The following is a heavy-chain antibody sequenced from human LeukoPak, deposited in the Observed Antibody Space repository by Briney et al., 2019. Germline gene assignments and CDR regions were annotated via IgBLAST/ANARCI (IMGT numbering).Heavy chain of an antibody. CDR1: GFTFSSYG. V-gene: IGHV3-30*03. CDR3: AAIAVSSGFDY. D-gene: IGHD2-21*01. CDR2: ILYDGISK. Sequence: GRSLRLSCATSGFTFSSYGMHWVRQAPGKGLEWVAVILYDGISKFYADSVKGRFTVSRDNSKNTLYLQMNSLRPEDTAMYYCAAIAVSSGFDYWGQGTLVTVSS. J-gene: IGHJ4*02.